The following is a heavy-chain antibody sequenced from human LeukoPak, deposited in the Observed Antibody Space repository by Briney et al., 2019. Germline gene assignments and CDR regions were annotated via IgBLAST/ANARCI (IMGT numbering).Heavy chain of an antibody. Sequence: GGSLRLSCAASGFTVSSNYMSWVRQAPGKGLEWVSVIYSGGSTYYADSVKGRFTISRDNSKNTLYLQMNSLRAEDTAVYYCARGGHRLRYCSSTSCYGPFDYWGQGTLVTVSS. CDR2: IYSGGST. D-gene: IGHD2-2*01. J-gene: IGHJ4*02. CDR3: ARGGHRLRYCSSTSCYGPFDY. CDR1: GFTVSSNY. V-gene: IGHV3-66*01.